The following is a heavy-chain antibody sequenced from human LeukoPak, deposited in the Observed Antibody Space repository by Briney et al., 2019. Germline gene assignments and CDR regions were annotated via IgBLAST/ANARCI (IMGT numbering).Heavy chain of an antibody. CDR1: GGSISSNSYY. V-gene: IGHV4-39*01. CDR3: ASLYDFWSGYYTSFDY. D-gene: IGHD3-3*01. J-gene: IGHJ4*02. Sequence: SETLSLTCTVSGGSISSNSYYWGWIRQPPGKGLECIGSIYYRVSTYYHPSLKSRVTISVDTSKDQFYLKLSSVTAADTAVYYCASLYDFWSGYYTSFDYWGQGTLVTVSS. CDR2: IYYRVST.